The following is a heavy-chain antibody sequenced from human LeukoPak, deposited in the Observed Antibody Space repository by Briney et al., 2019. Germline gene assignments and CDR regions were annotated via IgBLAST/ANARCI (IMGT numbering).Heavy chain of an antibody. V-gene: IGHV3-30*18. CDR2: ISYDGSNK. Sequence: GGSLRLSCAASGFTFSSYAMHWVRQAPGKGLEWVAVISYDGSNKYYADSVKGRYTISRDNSKNTLYLQMNSLRAEDTAVYYCAKPWDNARPFDYWGQGTLVTVSS. J-gene: IGHJ4*02. CDR3: AKPWDNARPFDY. D-gene: IGHD1/OR15-1a*01. CDR1: GFTFSSYA.